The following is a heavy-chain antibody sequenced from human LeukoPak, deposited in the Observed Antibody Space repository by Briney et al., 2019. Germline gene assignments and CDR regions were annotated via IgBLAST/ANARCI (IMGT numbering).Heavy chain of an antibody. V-gene: IGHV3-53*01. CDR2: IYSGGST. CDR3: ARVSHGGIYTFDY. Sequence: GGSLRLSCAASGFTFDDYGMSWVRQAPGKGLEWVPVIYSGGSTYYADSVKGRFTISRDNSKNTLYLQMNSLRAEDTAVYYCARVSHGGIYTFDYWGQGTLVTVSS. D-gene: IGHD1-26*01. CDR1: GFTFDDYG. J-gene: IGHJ4*02.